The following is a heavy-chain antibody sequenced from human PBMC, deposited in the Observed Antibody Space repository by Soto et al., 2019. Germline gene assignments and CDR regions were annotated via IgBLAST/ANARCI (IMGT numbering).Heavy chain of an antibody. Sequence: GGSLRLSCAASGFSVSTNYMSWVRQAPGKGLEWVSVIFTGGDTYSADSVKGRFTMSRDSSKTTLYLQMNSLRAEDTAVYYCAKDFYSSGWYSPYFDYWGQGTLVTVSS. CDR2: IFTGGDT. J-gene: IGHJ4*02. D-gene: IGHD6-19*01. CDR1: GFSVSTNY. CDR3: AKDFYSSGWYSPYFDY. V-gene: IGHV3-53*01.